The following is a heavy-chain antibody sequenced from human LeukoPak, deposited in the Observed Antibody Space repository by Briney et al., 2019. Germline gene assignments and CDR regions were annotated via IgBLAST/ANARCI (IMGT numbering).Heavy chain of an antibody. V-gene: IGHV1-2*02. D-gene: IGHD3/OR15-3a*01. CDR2: INPNHGDT. J-gene: IGHJ1*01. CDR1: GYTFTGYY. CDR3: ARGGLVYDFLTGYYAPGLEYFHH. Sequence: ASVKVSCKASGYTFTGYYMHWVRQAPGRGLEWMGWINPNHGDTNYAQKFQDRVSMTRDTSISTAYMHLSRLRSDDTAVYYCARGGLVYDFLTGYYAPGLEYFHHWGQGSLVTVSS.